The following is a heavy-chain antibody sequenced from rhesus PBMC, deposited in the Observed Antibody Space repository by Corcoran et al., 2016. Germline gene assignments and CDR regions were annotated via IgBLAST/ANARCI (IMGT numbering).Heavy chain of an antibody. CDR2: ISGSGGST. CDR1: GASINTKY. V-gene: IGHV4-173*01. D-gene: IGHD6-31*01. J-gene: IGHJ4*01. CDR3: ARVSSGCETTS. Sequence: QVQLQESGPGLVKPSETLPLTCAVSGASINTKYWSWIRQPPGKGLGWIGRISGSGGSTDYNPSLNSRVTISTDTSKNQFSLKLSSVTAADTAVYYCARVSSGCETTSWGQGVLVTVSS.